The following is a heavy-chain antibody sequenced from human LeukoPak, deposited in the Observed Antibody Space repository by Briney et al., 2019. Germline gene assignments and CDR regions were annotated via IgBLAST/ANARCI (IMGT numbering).Heavy chain of an antibody. CDR3: ATRGRGFDWFDP. CDR2: FDPEDGET. J-gene: IGHJ5*02. Sequence: KVSCKVSGYTLTELSMHWVRQAPGKGLEWMGGFDPEDGETIYAHKFQGRVTMTEDTSTDTAYMELSSLRSEDTAVYYCATRGRGFDWFDPWGQGTLVTVSS. CDR1: GYTLTELS. V-gene: IGHV1-24*01. D-gene: IGHD3-10*01.